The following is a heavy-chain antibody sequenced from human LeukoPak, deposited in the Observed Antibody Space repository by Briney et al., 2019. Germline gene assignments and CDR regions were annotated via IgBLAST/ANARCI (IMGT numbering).Heavy chain of an antibody. CDR1: GFTFSSYA. Sequence: PGGSLRLSCAASGFTFSSYAMSWVRQAPGKGLEWVSAISGSGGSTYYADSVKGRFTISRDNSKNTLYLQMNSLRADATAVYYCATDDRTHALPYYYIDVWGKGTTVTVSS. J-gene: IGHJ6*03. V-gene: IGHV3-23*01. CDR3: ATDDRTHALPYYYIDV. CDR2: ISGSGGST.